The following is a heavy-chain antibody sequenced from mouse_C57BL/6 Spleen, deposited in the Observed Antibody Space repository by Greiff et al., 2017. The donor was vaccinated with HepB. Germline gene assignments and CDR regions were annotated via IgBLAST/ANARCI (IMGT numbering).Heavy chain of an antibody. CDR2: ISGGGGNT. V-gene: IGHV5-9*01. CDR3: ARLYGYYVWYFDY. J-gene: IGHJ2*01. Sequence: EVQGVESGGGLVKPGGSLKLSCAASGFTFSSYTMSWVRQTPEKRLEWVATISGGGGNTYYPDSVKGRFTISRDNAKNTLYLQMSSLRSEDTALYYCARLYGYYVWYFDYWGQGTTLTVSS. CDR1: GFTFSSYT. D-gene: IGHD2-3*01.